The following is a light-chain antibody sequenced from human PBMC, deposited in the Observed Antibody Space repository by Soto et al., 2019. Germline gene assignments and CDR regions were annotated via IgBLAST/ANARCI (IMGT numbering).Light chain of an antibody. J-gene: IGKJ1*01. CDR1: QSITNW. Sequence: DIPMTQSPSTLSAYVGDRVTITCRASQSITNWVAWYQQKPGKAPKLLIYDASNLDSGVPSRFSGGGSGTDFTLTVSSLQPDDFATYSCQQYNNYPPTFGQGTKVEV. CDR2: DAS. V-gene: IGKV1-5*01. CDR3: QQYNNYPPT.